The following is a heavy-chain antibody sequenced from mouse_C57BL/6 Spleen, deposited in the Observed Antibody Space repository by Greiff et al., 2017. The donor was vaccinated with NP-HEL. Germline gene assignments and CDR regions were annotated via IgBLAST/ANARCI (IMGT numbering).Heavy chain of an antibody. J-gene: IGHJ1*03. D-gene: IGHD2-4*01. CDR1: GYTFTSYW. CDR2: IYPGSGST. V-gene: IGHV1-55*01. Sequence: QVQLQQPGAELVKPGASVKMSCKASGYTFTSYWITWVKQRPGQGLEWIGDIYPGSGSTNYNEKFKSKATLTVDTSSSTAYMQLSSLTSEDSAVYYFASSYDYPWYFDVWGTGTTVTVSS. CDR3: ASSYDYPWYFDV.